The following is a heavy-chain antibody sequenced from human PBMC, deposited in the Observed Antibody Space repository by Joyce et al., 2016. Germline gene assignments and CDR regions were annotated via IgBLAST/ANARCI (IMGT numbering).Heavy chain of an antibody. J-gene: IGHJ3*02. CDR2: IKRKTDGGTT. Sequence: VLLVESGGGLVKPGGSLRLSCAASGFTFSNTCMTWVRQAPGKGLEWVGRIKRKTDGGTTDYAAPVKGRFTISRDDSKKTLYLQMHGLKTEDTAVYYCSTNTVLGDAFDIWGQGTMVSVSS. D-gene: IGHD4-17*01. CDR1: GFTFSNTC. CDR3: STNTVLGDAFDI. V-gene: IGHV3-15*01.